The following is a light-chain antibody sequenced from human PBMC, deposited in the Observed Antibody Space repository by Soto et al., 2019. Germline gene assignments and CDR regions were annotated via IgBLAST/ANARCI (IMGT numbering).Light chain of an antibody. Sequence: VLTQSPGTQSLSPGERATLSCRAGQSVSSGYLAWYQQKPGQAPRLLIYATYTRATGIPDRFSGSGSGTDFTLTISRLQPVDFAVYYCQQYGPSPLYTFGQGTKLEIK. CDR2: ATY. CDR1: QSVSSGY. J-gene: IGKJ2*01. CDR3: QQYGPSPLYT. V-gene: IGKV3-20*01.